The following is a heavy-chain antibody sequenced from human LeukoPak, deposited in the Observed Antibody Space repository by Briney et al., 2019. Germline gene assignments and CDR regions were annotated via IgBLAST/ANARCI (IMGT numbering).Heavy chain of an antibody. J-gene: IGHJ3*02. Sequence: GGSLRLSCAASGFTVSSNYMSWVRQAPGKGLKWVSVIYSGGSTYYADSVKGRFTISRDNSKNTLYLQMNSLRAEDTAVYYRAIGDVSRYDAFDIWGQGTMVTVSS. CDR2: IYSGGST. V-gene: IGHV3-66*02. CDR1: GFTVSSNY. D-gene: IGHD3-16*01. CDR3: AIGDVSRYDAFDI.